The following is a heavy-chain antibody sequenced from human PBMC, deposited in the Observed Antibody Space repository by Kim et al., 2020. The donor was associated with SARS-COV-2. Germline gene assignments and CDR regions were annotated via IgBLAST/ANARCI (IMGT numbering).Heavy chain of an antibody. J-gene: IGHJ5*02. CDR1: GYTFTSYA. CDR2: INTNTGNP. Sequence: ASVKVSCKASGYTFTSYAMNWVRQAPGQGLEWMGWINTNTGNPTYAQGFTGRFVFSLDTSVSTAYLQISSLKAEDTAVYYCARVVNCGGDCYSSGNWFDPWGQGTLVTVSS. D-gene: IGHD2-21*02. V-gene: IGHV7-4-1*02. CDR3: ARVVNCGGDCYSSGNWFDP.